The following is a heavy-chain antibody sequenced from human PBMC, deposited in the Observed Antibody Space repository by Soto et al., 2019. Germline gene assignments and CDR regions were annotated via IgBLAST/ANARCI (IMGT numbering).Heavy chain of an antibody. V-gene: IGHV4-4*02. CDR2: IYHSGST. J-gene: IGHJ6*02. CDR1: GGSISSSNW. Sequence: QVQLQESGPGLVKPSGTLSLTCAVSGGSISSSNWWSWVRQPPGKGLEWIGEIYHSGSTNYNPSLKSRVTISVDKSKNQFSLKLSSVTAADTAVCYCARARYGDYVIGYYYYGMDVWGQGTTVTVSS. CDR3: ARARYGDYVIGYYYYGMDV. D-gene: IGHD4-17*01.